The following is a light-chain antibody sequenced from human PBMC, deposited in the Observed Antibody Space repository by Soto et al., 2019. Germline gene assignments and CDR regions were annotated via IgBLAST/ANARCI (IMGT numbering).Light chain of an antibody. CDR3: SSYTSSSTYV. V-gene: IGLV2-14*01. J-gene: IGLJ1*01. CDR2: DVS. Sequence: QSVLTQPASVSGSPGQSIAISCTGTSSDVGGYNYVSWYQQHPGKAPKLMVYDVSNRPSGVSNRFSGSKSGNTASLTISGLQAEXEADYYCSSYTSSSTYVFGTGTKVTV. CDR1: SSDVGGYNY.